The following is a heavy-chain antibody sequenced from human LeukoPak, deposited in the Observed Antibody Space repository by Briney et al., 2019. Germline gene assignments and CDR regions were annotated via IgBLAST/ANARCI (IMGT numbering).Heavy chain of an antibody. J-gene: IGHJ4*02. D-gene: IGHD1-14*01. V-gene: IGHV3-30*02. CDR3: AKDVTAFTSTYYFDY. CDR2: IRYDGNNK. Sequence: GGSLRLSCAASGFTFSSCGMHWVRQAPGKGLEWVAFIRYDGNNKYYADSVRGRFTISRDNSKNTLYLQMNSLRAEDTAVYYCAKDVTAFTSTYYFDYWGQGTLVTVSS. CDR1: GFTFSSCG.